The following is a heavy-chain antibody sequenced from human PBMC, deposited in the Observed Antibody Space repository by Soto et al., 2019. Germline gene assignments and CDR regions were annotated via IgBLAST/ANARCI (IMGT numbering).Heavy chain of an antibody. CDR3: ARDDSSGYYYEFLY. D-gene: IGHD3-22*01. Sequence: QVQLQESGPGLVKPSQTLSLTCTVSGGSISSGGYYWSWIRQHPGKGLEWIGYIYYSGSTYYNPSLKSRVTISVDTSKNQFSLKLSSVTAADTTVYYCARDDSSGYYYEFLYWGQGTLVTVSS. CDR2: IYYSGST. J-gene: IGHJ4*02. CDR1: GGSISSGGYY. V-gene: IGHV4-31*03.